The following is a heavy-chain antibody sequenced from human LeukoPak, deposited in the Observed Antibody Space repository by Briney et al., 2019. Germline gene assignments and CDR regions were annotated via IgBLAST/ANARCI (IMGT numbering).Heavy chain of an antibody. V-gene: IGHV4-34*01. Sequence: PSETLSLTCAVYGGSFSGYYWSWIRQPPGKGLEWIGEINHSGSTNYNPSLKSRVTISVDTSKNQFSLKLSSVTAADTAVYYCARVLYYYGSGSYSGFHYWGQGTLVTVSS. D-gene: IGHD3-10*01. CDR1: GGSFSGYY. J-gene: IGHJ4*02. CDR3: ARVLYYYGSGSYSGFHY. CDR2: INHSGST.